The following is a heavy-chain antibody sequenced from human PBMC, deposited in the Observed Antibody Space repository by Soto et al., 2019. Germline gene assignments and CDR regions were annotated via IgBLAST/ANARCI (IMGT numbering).Heavy chain of an antibody. Sequence: QVQLQESGPGLVKPSETLSLTCTVSGGSISSYYWSWIRQPPGKGLEWIGYIYYSGSTNYNPSLKSRVTRSVDTAKNQFSLKLSSVTAADTAVYYCARGENDYGDYSPSWYFDLWGRGTLVTVSS. CDR3: ARGENDYGDYSPSWYFDL. CDR2: IYYSGST. V-gene: IGHV4-59*01. D-gene: IGHD4-17*01. CDR1: GGSISSYY. J-gene: IGHJ2*01.